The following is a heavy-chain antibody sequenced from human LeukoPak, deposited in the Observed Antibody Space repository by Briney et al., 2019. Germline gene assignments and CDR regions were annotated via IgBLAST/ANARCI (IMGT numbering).Heavy chain of an antibody. CDR1: GFTFSSYA. V-gene: IGHV3-30*04. J-gene: IGHJ4*02. D-gene: IGHD4-17*01. CDR2: ISSDGSNK. CDR3: ASGEDGDYVFDY. Sequence: GGSLRLSCAASGFTFSSYAMHWVRQAPGKGLEWVAVISSDGSNKYYADSVKGRFTISRDNSKNTLYLQMNSLRAEDTAVYYCASGEDGDYVFDYWGQGTLVTVSS.